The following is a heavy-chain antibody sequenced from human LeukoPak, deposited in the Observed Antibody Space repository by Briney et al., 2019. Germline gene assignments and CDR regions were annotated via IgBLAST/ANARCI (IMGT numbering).Heavy chain of an antibody. V-gene: IGHV1-2*02. CDR2: INPNSGGT. D-gene: IGHD3-10*01. CDR1: GYTFTGYY. CDR3: ARESGERGSGSYLIAY. Sequence: ASVKVSCKASGYTFTGYYMHWVRQAPGQGLEWMGWINPNSGGTNYAQKFQGRVTITRDTSISTAYMELSRLRADDTDVYYCARESGERGSGSYLIAYWGQGTLVTVSS. J-gene: IGHJ4*02.